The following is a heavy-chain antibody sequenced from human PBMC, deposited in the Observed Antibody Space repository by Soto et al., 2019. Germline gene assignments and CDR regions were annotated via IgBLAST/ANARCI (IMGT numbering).Heavy chain of an antibody. D-gene: IGHD2-15*01. CDR3: XXXXXXXXXVNV. CDR1: GFTFSSYA. Sequence: EVQLLESGGALVQPGGSLRLSCAASGFTFSSYAMYWVRQAPGKGLEWVSTISNSGNTYYADSVEGRFTISRDNSKNTLYLQMNSLRAEDTAVXXXXXXXXXXXXVNVWGQGTTVTVSS. J-gene: IGHJ6*02. CDR2: ISNSGNT. V-gene: IGHV3-23*01.